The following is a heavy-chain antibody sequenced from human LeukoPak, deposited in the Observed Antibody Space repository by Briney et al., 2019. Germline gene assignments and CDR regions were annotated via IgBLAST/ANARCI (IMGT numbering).Heavy chain of an antibody. CDR1: GFTFTSYS. Sequence: ASLRVSCAASGFTFTSYSISWGRQAPGQGLEWMGWISGYNGYTHYAHNLQGRVTMTTDTSTSTAYTELRSLRSDDTAVYYCALDEARYSSGYYPNWFDPWGQGTLVTVSS. D-gene: IGHD3-22*01. J-gene: IGHJ5*02. V-gene: IGHV1-18*01. CDR2: ISGYNGYT. CDR3: ALDEARYSSGYYPNWFDP.